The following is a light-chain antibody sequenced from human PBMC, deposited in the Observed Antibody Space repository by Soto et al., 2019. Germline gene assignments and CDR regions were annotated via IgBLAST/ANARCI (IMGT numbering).Light chain of an antibody. CDR3: QQLYGYLSIT. V-gene: IGKV1-9*01. CDR2: GAS. J-gene: IGKJ5*01. Sequence: DIQLTQSPSFLSASVGDRVTITCRASQGISDYLAWYQQKPGKAPKLLIYGASTLESGVPTRFSGSGSGTEFTLTISSLQPEDFATYFCQQLYGYLSITFGQGTRLEIK. CDR1: QGISDY.